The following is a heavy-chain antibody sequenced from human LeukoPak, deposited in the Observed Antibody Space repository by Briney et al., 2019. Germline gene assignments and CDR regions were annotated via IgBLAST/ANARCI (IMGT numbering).Heavy chain of an antibody. CDR2: ISYDGSDK. Sequence: PGGSLRLSCAASGFTVSSNHMSWVRQAPGKGLEWVAVISYDGSDKYYADSVKGRFTISRDNSKNTLYLQMNSLRTEDTAVYYCAKDYYSSGYYWGLFDYWGQGTLVTVSS. D-gene: IGHD3-22*01. J-gene: IGHJ4*02. CDR1: GFTVSSNH. V-gene: IGHV3-30*18. CDR3: AKDYYSSGYYWGLFDY.